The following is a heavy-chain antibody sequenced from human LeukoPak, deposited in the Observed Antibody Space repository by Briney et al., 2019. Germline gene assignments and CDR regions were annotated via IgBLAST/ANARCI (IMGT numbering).Heavy chain of an antibody. CDR1: GGSFSGYY. D-gene: IGHD2-21*02. CDR3: ARVLSYGDYYFDY. CDR2: INHSGST. V-gene: IGHV4-34*01. J-gene: IGHJ4*02. Sequence: SETLSLTCAVYGGSFSGYYWSWIRQPPGKGLEWIGEINHSGSTNYNPSLKSRVTISLDTSKNQFSLKLSSVTAADTAVYYCARVLSYGDYYFDYWGQGTLVTVS.